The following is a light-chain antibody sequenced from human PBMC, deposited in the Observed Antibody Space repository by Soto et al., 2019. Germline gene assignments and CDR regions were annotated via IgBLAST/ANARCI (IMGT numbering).Light chain of an antibody. Sequence: SYELTQAPSVSVAPGQTARITCGGNNIAIKSVHWYQQKPGQAPVLVVYVDGDRPSGIPERFSGSNSGNTATLTSTRVEAGDEADYHCQVWDSSSDHRVVFGGGTKVTVL. CDR2: VDG. CDR1: NIAIKS. J-gene: IGLJ2*01. V-gene: IGLV3-21*02. CDR3: QVWDSSSDHRVV.